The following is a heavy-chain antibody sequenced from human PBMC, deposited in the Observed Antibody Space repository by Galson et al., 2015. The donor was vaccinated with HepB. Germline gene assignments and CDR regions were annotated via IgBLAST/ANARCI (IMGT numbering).Heavy chain of an antibody. D-gene: IGHD4-17*01. Sequence: PRLSFAASGFTFSSYAMSWVRQAPGKGLEWVSAISGSGGSTYYADSVKGRFTISRDNSKNTLYLQMNSLRAEDTAVYYCAKEGTVATAFDYWGQGTLVTVSS. V-gene: IGHV3-23*01. CDR2: ISGSGGST. J-gene: IGHJ4*02. CDR1: GFTFSSYA. CDR3: AKEGTVATAFDY.